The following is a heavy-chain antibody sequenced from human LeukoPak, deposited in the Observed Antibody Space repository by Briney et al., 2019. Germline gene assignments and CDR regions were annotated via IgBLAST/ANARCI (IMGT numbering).Heavy chain of an antibody. D-gene: IGHD5-12*01. CDR2: IGISGGNT. V-gene: IGHV3-48*01. CDR3: ARDHRYAFDN. Sequence: GGSLRLSCAAAGVNFIDYSMNWVRQAPGKGLEWISYIGISGGNTKYADSMKDRFTIPRDKARNSLYLQMNSLRVEDTAVYYCARDHRYAFDNWGHGTLVTVSS. CDR1: GVNFIDYS. J-gene: IGHJ4*01.